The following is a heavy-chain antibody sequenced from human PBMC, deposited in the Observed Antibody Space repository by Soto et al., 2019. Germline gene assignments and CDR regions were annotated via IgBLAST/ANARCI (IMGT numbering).Heavy chain of an antibody. CDR1: GVSISRYSYY. V-gene: IGHV4-39*01. CDR2: VYYSGNT. D-gene: IGHD3-10*01. Sequence: SETLSLTCTVSGVSISRYSYYWGWIRQPPGKGLDWIGSVYYSGNTNYNPSLKGRVTIFVDKSKNHVSLRLSSVTAADTAVYYCARHPLYGGPFDSWGQGTLVTVSS. CDR3: ARHPLYGGPFDS. J-gene: IGHJ5*01.